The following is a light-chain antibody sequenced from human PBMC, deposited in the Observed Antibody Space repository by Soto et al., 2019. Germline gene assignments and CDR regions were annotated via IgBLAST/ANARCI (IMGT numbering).Light chain of an antibody. J-gene: IGLJ2*01. CDR1: SSDVGGYNS. Sequence: QSVLTQPASVSGSPGQSITISCTGTSSDVGGYNSVSWYQQHPGKAPKLMIYLVSNRPSGVSNRFSGSKSGNTASLTISGLQAEDEADYYCSSYTSSSTLGVVFGGGTKLTVL. CDR3: SSYTSSSTLGVV. V-gene: IGLV2-14*01. CDR2: LVS.